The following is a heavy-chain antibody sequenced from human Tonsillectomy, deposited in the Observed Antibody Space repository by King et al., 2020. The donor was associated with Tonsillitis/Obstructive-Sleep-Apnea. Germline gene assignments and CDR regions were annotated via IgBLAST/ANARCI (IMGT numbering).Heavy chain of an antibody. V-gene: IGHV1-46*01. D-gene: IGHD2-15*01. Sequence: VQLVQSGAEVKKPGASVKVSCKASVYTFTSYYMHWVRQAPGQGLEWMGVINPSGGGTSYAQKFQGRVTMTRDTSTSTVYMELSSLRSEDTAVYYCARDRVEDCSGGSCYGYFDLWGRGTLVTVSS. CDR3: ARDRVEDCSGGSCYGYFDL. J-gene: IGHJ2*01. CDR1: VYTFTSYY. CDR2: INPSGGGT.